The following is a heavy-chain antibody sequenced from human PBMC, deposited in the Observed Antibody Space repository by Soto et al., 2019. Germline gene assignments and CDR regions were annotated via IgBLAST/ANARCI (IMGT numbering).Heavy chain of an antibody. J-gene: IGHJ6*01. Sequence: PSETLSLTCTFSVGSTSSGDYYWSWIRQPPGKGLEWIGHIYYSGSTYYNPSLKSRVIISIDTSKNQFSLKLSSVTAADTAVYYCARVPNRGSAYYYGMEVYGQGTTVIVSS. D-gene: IGHD7-27*01. CDR2: IYYSGST. V-gene: IGHV4-30-4*01. CDR3: ARVPNRGSAYYYGMEV. CDR1: VGSTSSGDYY.